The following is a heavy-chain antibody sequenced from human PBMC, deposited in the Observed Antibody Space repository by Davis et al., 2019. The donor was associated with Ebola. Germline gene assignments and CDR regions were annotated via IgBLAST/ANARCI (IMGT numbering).Heavy chain of an antibody. CDR1: GYSFTSYW. CDR2: IYPGDSDT. CDR3: ARLGYYYGSGSYSNNWFDP. Sequence: GESLKISCKGSGYSFTSYWIGWVRQMPGKGLEWMGIIYPGDSDTRYSPSFQGQVTISADKSISTAYLQWSSLKASDTAMYYCARLGYYYGSGSYSNNWFDPWGQGTLVTVSS. J-gene: IGHJ5*02. D-gene: IGHD3-10*01. V-gene: IGHV5-51*01.